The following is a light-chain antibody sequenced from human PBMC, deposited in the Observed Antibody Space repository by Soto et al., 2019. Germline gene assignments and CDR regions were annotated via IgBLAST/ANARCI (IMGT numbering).Light chain of an antibody. CDR3: QQYNSQAWT. Sequence: DIQMTQSPSTLSASVGDRVTITCRASQSISSWLAWYQQKPGKAPKLLIYDASSLESGVPSRFSGSGSGTEFTLTISSLQPDDFATYYCQQYNSQAWTFGQGTKVEIK. V-gene: IGKV1-5*01. CDR2: DAS. J-gene: IGKJ1*01. CDR1: QSISSW.